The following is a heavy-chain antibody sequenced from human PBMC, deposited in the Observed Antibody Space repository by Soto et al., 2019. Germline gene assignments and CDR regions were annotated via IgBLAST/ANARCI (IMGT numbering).Heavy chain of an antibody. D-gene: IGHD3-9*01. CDR3: AADRGITIFSFTGYYYGMDV. J-gene: IGHJ6*02. CDR2: IVVGSGNT. V-gene: IGHV1-58*01. Sequence: ASVKVSCKASGFTFTSSAVQWVRQARGQRLEWIGWIVVGSGNTNYAQKFQERVTITRDMSTSTAYMELSSLRSEDTAVYYCAADRGITIFSFTGYYYGMDVWGQGTTVTVS. CDR1: GFTFTSSA.